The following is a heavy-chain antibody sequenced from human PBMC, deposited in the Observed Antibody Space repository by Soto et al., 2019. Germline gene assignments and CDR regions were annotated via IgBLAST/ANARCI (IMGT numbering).Heavy chain of an antibody. Sequence: QLQLQESGPGLVKPSETLSLTCTVSGGSISSSSYYWGWIRQPPGKGLEWIGRSYYSGSSYYNPSLQSRVTISVDTSKNQFSLKLSSVTAADTAVYYCARVAVAVAFDIWGQGTMVTVSS. V-gene: IGHV4-39*01. CDR2: SYYSGSS. CDR3: ARVAVAVAFDI. CDR1: GGSISSSSYY. D-gene: IGHD6-19*01. J-gene: IGHJ3*02.